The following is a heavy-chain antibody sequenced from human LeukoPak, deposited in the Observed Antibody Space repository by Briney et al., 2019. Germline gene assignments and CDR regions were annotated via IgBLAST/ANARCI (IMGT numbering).Heavy chain of an antibody. CDR3: ARHRCSGGSCYPMNWFDP. D-gene: IGHD2-15*01. CDR2: IYYSGST. J-gene: IGHJ5*02. V-gene: IGHV4-39*01. Sequence: PSETLSLTCTVSGGSISSSSYYWGWIRQPPGKGLEWIGSIYYSGSTYYNPSLKSRVTISVDTSKNQFSLKLSSVTAADTAVYYCARHRCSGGSCYPMNWFDPWGQGTLVTVSS. CDR1: GGSISSSSYY.